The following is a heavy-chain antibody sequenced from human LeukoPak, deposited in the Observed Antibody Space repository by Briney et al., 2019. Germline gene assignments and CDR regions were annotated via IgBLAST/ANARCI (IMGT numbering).Heavy chain of an antibody. CDR2: IYYSGTT. J-gene: IGHJ4*02. Sequence: SETLSLTCTVSGGSISSYSWNWIRQPPGKGLEWIGYIYYSGTTNYNPSLKSRVTISVDTSKNQFSLKLSSVTAADTAVYYCARGVYIAAAQYAYWGQGTLVTVSS. CDR3: ARGVYIAAAQYAY. D-gene: IGHD6-13*01. V-gene: IGHV4-59*01. CDR1: GGSISSYS.